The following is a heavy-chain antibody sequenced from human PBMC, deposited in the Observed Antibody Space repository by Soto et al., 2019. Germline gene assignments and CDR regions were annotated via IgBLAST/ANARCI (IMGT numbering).Heavy chain of an antibody. Sequence: SETLSLTCTVSGGSISTYYWSWIRQPPGKGLEWIGYIYYSGSTNYNPSLKSRVTISVDTSKNQFSLKLSSVTAADTAVYYCARQQWLVLNAFDIWGQGTMVTVSS. CDR2: IYYSGST. J-gene: IGHJ3*02. CDR1: GGSISTYY. V-gene: IGHV4-59*01. CDR3: ARQQWLVLNAFDI. D-gene: IGHD6-19*01.